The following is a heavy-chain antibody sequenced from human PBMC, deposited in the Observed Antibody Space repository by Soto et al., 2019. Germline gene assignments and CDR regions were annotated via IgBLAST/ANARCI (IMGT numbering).Heavy chain of an antibody. D-gene: IGHD1-26*01. CDR1: GLAFSHAW. V-gene: IGHV3-15*01. CDR3: TTDNILCGTYCWIGY. J-gene: IGHJ4*02. Sequence: GGSLRLSCAASGLAFSHAWMSWVRQAPGKGLEWVGRIKKTTDRGATDYAAPVKGRFTISRDDTKNTLYLQMNSLKTEATAMYYCTTDNILCGTYCWIGYWGQGTQVTVSS. CDR2: IKKTTDRGAT.